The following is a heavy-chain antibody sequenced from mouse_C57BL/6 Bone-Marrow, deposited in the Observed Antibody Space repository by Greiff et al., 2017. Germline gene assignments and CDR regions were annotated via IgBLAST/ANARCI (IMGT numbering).Heavy chain of an antibody. D-gene: IGHD2-2*01. J-gene: IGHJ3*01. V-gene: IGHV1-69*01. CDR2: IDPSDSYT. Sequence: QVQLKQPGAELVMPGASVKLSCKASGYTFTSYWMHWVKQRPGQGLEWIGEIDPSDSYTNYNQKFKGKSTLNVDNSSSTAYMQLSSLTAEDSAVYYCARCGYDWGQGTLVTVSA. CDR1: GYTFTSYW. CDR3: ARCGYD.